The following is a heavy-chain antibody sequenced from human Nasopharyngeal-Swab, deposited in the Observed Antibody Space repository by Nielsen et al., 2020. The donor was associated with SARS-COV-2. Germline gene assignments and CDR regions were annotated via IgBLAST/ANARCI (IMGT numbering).Heavy chain of an antibody. CDR1: GFTFSSYA. J-gene: IGHJ4*02. CDR2: ISGSGGST. Sequence: GESLKISYAASGFTFSSYAMSWVRQAPGKGLEWVSAISGSGGSTYYADSVKGRFTISRDNSKNTLYLQMNSLRAEDTAVYYCANSLLWFGELLYWGQGTLVTVSS. CDR3: ANSLLWFGELLY. V-gene: IGHV3-23*01. D-gene: IGHD3-10*01.